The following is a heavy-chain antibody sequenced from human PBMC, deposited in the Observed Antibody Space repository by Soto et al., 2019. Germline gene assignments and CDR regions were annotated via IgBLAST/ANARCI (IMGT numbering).Heavy chain of an antibody. CDR1: GFPLRGYW. J-gene: IGHJ4*02. CDR2: IKQDGSAN. D-gene: IGHD2-21*02. CDR3: ARGTYCGTDCHYHFDS. V-gene: IGHV3-7*01. Sequence: PGGSLRLSCLSSGFPLRGYWMSWVRQAPGKGLEWVANIKQDGSANNYLDSVKGRFTISRDNAEKSVYLEMSSLRVEDTAIYYCARGTYCGTDCHYHFDSWGQGTLVTISS.